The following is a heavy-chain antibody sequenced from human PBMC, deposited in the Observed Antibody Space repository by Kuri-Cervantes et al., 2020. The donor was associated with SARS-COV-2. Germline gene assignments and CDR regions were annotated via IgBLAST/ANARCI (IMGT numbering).Heavy chain of an antibody. J-gene: IGHJ4*02. CDR2: IRSKAYGGTT. CDR3: GGNDFWSGYYLDY. Sequence: GESLKISCTASGFTFGDYGMSWVRQAPGKGLEWVGFIRSKAYGGTTEYAASVKGRFTISRDDSKSIPYLQMNSLKTEDTAVYYCGGNDFWSGYYLDYWGQGTLVTVSS. CDR1: GFTFGDYG. V-gene: IGHV3-49*04. D-gene: IGHD3-3*01.